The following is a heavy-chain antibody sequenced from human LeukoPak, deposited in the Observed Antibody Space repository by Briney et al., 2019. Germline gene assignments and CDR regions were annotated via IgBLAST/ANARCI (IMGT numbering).Heavy chain of an antibody. J-gene: IGHJ4*02. CDR2: MNPNSGNT. Sequence: ASVKVSCKASGYTFTSYDINWVRQATGQGLEWMGWMNPNSGNTGYAQKFQGRVTITRNTSISTAYMELSSLRSEDTAVYYCARGHPLVAARPGVPDYWGQGTLVTVSS. V-gene: IGHV1-8*03. CDR3: ARGHPLVAARPGVPDY. D-gene: IGHD2-15*01. CDR1: GYTFTSYD.